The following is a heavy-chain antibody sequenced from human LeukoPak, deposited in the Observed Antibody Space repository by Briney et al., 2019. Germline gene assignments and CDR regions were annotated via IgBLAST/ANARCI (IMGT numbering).Heavy chain of an antibody. J-gene: IGHJ3*02. CDR3: AGWELRMGDAFDI. CDR1: GYTLTELS. CDR2: FDPEDGET. V-gene: IGHV1-24*01. D-gene: IGHD1-26*01. Sequence: ASVKASCKVSGYTLTELSMHWVRQAPGKGLEWMGGFDPEDGETIYAQKFQGRVTMTEDTSTDTAYMELSSLRSEDTAVYYCAGWELRMGDAFDIWGQGTMVTVSS.